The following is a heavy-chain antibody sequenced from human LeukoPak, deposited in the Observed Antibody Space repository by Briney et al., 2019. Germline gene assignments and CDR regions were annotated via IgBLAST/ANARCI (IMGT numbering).Heavy chain of an antibody. J-gene: IGHJ4*02. Sequence: PGGSLRLSCAASGFTFSSYSMNWVRQAPGKGLEWVSAISGNGVKTYYTDSVKGRFTFFRDNSKNTLYLQMNSLRADDTAVYYCAKDRAYSFDYWGQGTLVTVSS. CDR3: AKDRAYSFDY. D-gene: IGHD3-16*01. CDR1: GFTFSSYS. CDR2: ISGNGVKT. V-gene: IGHV3-23*01.